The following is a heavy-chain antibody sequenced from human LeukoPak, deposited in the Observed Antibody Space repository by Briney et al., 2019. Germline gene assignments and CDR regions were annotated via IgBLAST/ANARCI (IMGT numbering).Heavy chain of an antibody. V-gene: IGHV6-1*01. D-gene: IGHD5-12*01. CDR2: TYYRSKWYN. Sequence: SQTLSLTCAISGDNVSSNTAAWNWIRQSPSRGLEWLGRTYYRSKWYNDYAVSVKSRITINPDTSKNQFSLQLNSVTPEDTAVYYCARDETSGYDPSHYYYYGMDVWGQGTTVTVSS. CDR3: ARDETSGYDPSHYYYYGMDV. J-gene: IGHJ6*02. CDR1: GDNVSSNTAA.